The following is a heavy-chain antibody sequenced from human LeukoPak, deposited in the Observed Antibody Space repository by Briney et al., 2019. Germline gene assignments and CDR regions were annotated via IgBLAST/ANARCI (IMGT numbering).Heavy chain of an antibody. Sequence: GGSLRLSCEASGFTFSSYAMTWVRQAPGQGLEWVSAISGSGGSTYHADSVKGRFTISRDNSKNTLYLQMNSLRAEGTAVYYCAKEYYDFWSGYVPGWTPSPVDYWGQGTLVTVSS. CDR2: ISGSGGST. J-gene: IGHJ4*02. D-gene: IGHD3-3*01. V-gene: IGHV3-23*01. CDR3: AKEYYDFWSGYVPGWTPSPVDY. CDR1: GFTFSSYA.